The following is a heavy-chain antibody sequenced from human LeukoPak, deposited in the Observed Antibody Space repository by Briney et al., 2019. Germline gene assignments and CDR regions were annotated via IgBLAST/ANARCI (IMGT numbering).Heavy chain of an antibody. D-gene: IGHD6-6*01. V-gene: IGHV3-53*01. CDR2: IYSGGST. CDR1: GFTVSSNY. CDR3: ASVYSSSLNYYYYYGMDV. Sequence: GGSLRLSCAASGFTVSSNYMSWVRQAPGKGLEWVSVIYSGGSTYYADSVKGRFTISRDNSKNTLYLQMNSLRAEDTAVYYCASVYSSSLNYYYYYGMDVWGQGTTVTVSS. J-gene: IGHJ6*02.